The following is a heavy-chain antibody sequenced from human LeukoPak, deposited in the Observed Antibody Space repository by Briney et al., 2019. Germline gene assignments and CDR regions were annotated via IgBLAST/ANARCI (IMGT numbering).Heavy chain of an antibody. CDR2: IYHSGST. D-gene: IGHD5-12*01. CDR3: ARNRGGPSIVATIIGGFDY. CDR1: GYSISSGYY. J-gene: IGHJ4*02. Sequence: PSETLSLTCTVSGYSISSGYYWGWIRQPPGKGLEWIGSIYHSGSTYYNPSLKSRVTISVDTSKNQFSLKLSSVTAADTAVYYCARNRGGPSIVATIIGGFDYWGQGTLVTVSS. V-gene: IGHV4-38-2*02.